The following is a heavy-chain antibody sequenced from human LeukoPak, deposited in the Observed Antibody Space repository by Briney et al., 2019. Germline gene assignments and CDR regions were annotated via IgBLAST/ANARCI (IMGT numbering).Heavy chain of an antibody. CDR1: GGSISGYY. V-gene: IGHV4-39*07. CDR2: MYYTGST. J-gene: IGHJ4*02. Sequence: SETLSLTCTVSGGSISGYYWGWIRQPPGKGLEWIGSMYYTGSTYNSPSLKSRVTISVDTSKNQFSLKLTSVTAADTAVYYCASAYYYDSSGFYYWGQGTLATVSA. CDR3: ASAYYYDSSGFYY. D-gene: IGHD3-22*01.